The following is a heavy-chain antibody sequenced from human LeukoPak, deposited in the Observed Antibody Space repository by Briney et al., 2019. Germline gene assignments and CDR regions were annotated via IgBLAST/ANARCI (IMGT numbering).Heavy chain of an antibody. Sequence: GGSLRLSCAASGFTFSAYSMSWVRQAPEKGLEWVSYIGSSSSPIYYADSVKGRFTISRDNAKNSLYLQMDSLRAEDTAVYYCARDQAYSFDYWGQGTLVTVSS. V-gene: IGHV3-48*01. D-gene: IGHD4-11*01. CDR3: ARDQAYSFDY. CDR1: GFTFSAYS. J-gene: IGHJ4*02. CDR2: IGSSSSPI.